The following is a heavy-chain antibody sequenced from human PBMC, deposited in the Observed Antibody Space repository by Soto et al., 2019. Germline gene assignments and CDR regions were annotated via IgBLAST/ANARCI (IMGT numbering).Heavy chain of an antibody. CDR1: GGTFSSYA. V-gene: IGHV1-69*18. CDR2: IIPFIGTA. CDR3: ARVVMTTVPASYYYGRDV. Sequence: QVQLVQSGAEVKKPGSSVTVSCKASGGTFSSYAISWVRQAPGQGLEWMGRIIPFIGTANYAQKFQGRVTITADESTSTAYMELNSLRSEDTAVYYCARVVMTTVPASYYYGRDVWGQGTTVTVSS. D-gene: IGHD4-4*01. J-gene: IGHJ6*02.